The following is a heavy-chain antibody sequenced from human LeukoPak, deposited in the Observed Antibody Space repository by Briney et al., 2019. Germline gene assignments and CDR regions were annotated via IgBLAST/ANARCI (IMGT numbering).Heavy chain of an antibody. J-gene: IGHJ1*01. CDR2: IIPIFGTA. Sequence: ASVKVSCKASGGTFSIYAISWVRQAPGQGLEWMGGIIPIFGTANYAQKFQGRVTITADESTSTAYMELSSLRSEDTAVYYCARQEEPVAGSTAEYFQHWGQGTLVTVSS. V-gene: IGHV1-69*01. CDR1: GGTFSIYA. D-gene: IGHD6-19*01. CDR3: ARQEEPVAGSTAEYFQH.